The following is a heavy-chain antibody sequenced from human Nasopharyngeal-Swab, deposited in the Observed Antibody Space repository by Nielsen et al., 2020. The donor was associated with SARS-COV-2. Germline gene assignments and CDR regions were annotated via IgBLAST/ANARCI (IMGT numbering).Heavy chain of an antibody. CDR1: GGPIGAYS. J-gene: IGHJ6*03. V-gene: IGHV4-30-2*01. CDR2: ISHSGST. D-gene: IGHD1-26*01. Sequence: SETLSPTCAVSGGPIGAYSWSWIRQPPGKGLEWIGYISHSGSTYNNPSLKSRIILSADRSKNQFSLKLNSVTAADTAVYFCARTSGTHYVSYMDVWGKGITVTVS. CDR3: ARTSGTHYVSYMDV.